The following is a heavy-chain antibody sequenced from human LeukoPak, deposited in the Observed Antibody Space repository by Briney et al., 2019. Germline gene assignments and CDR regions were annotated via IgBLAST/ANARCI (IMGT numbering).Heavy chain of an antibody. D-gene: IGHD3-10*01. V-gene: IGHV3-23*01. Sequence: GGSLRLSCAASGFTFSSYAMRWVRHAPGKGLEWVSAISGSGGSTYYADSVKGRFTISRDNSKNTLYLKMNSLRAEDTVVYYCAKDRGYMDSRLGFDYWGQGTLVTVSS. CDR1: GFTFSSYA. CDR2: ISGSGGST. J-gene: IGHJ4*02. CDR3: AKDRGYMDSRLGFDY.